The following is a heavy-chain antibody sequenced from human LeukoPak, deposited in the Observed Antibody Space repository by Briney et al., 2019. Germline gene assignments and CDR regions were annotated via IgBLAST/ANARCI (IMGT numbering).Heavy chain of an antibody. CDR1: GYTFTSYG. CDR2: ISAYNGNT. J-gene: IGHJ4*02. D-gene: IGHD3-22*01. CDR3: ARDSYYDSSGYPFGY. V-gene: IGHV1-18*01. Sequence: GASVKVSCKTSGYTFTSYGISWVRQAPGQGLEWMGWISAYNGNTNYAQKLQGRVTMTTDTSTSTAYMELRSLRSDDTAVYYCARDSYYDSSGYPFGYWGQGTLVTVSS.